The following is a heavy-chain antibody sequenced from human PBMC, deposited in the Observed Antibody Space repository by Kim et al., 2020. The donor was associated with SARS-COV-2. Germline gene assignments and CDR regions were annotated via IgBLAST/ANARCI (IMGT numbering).Heavy chain of an antibody. CDR2: SDWDNDK. Sequence: SGPTLVNPTQTLILTCTFCGFSLNTRGMCVSWIRQPPGKALEWLARSDWDNDKYYTTSLRTRLTISKDTPKNQVVLTMTNMDPEDAATYYCAWRRCDCRSTSCQAAYFDYWGQGTLVTVSS. J-gene: IGHJ4*02. CDR3: AWRRCDCRSTSCQAAYFDY. CDR1: GFSLNTRGMC. V-gene: IGHV2-70*11. D-gene: IGHD2-2*01.